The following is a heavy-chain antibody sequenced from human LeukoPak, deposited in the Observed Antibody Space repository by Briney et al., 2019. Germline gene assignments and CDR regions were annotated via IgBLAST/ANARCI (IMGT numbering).Heavy chain of an antibody. CDR2: ISGSGGST. Sequence: ASLRLSCAASGFTFSSYAMSWVRQAPGKGLEWVSAISGSGGSTYYADSVKGRFTISRDNSKNTLYLQMNSLRAEDTAVYYCAKISAYDILTGDFDYWGQGTLVTVSS. J-gene: IGHJ4*02. CDR3: AKISAYDILTGDFDY. CDR1: GFTFSSYA. D-gene: IGHD3-9*01. V-gene: IGHV3-23*01.